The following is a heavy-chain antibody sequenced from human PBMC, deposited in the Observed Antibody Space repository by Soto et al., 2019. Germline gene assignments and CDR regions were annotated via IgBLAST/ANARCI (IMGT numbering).Heavy chain of an antibody. CDR1: GYTFTSYA. J-gene: IGHJ4*02. Sequence: ASVKVSCKASGYTFTSYAMHWVRQAPGQRLEWMGWINADNGNTKYSQKFQGRVTITRDTSASTAYMELRSLRSDDTAVYYCARTDFWSGYSYYFDYWGQGTLVTVSS. D-gene: IGHD3-3*01. CDR2: INADNGNT. CDR3: ARTDFWSGYSYYFDY. V-gene: IGHV1-3*01.